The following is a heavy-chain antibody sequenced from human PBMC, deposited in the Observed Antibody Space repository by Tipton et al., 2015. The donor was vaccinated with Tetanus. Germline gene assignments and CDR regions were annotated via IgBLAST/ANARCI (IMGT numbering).Heavy chain of an antibody. CDR1: GYSFTSYG. CDR3: ARVQEQRIYYYGMDV. J-gene: IGHJ6*02. V-gene: IGHV1-18*01. D-gene: IGHD6-25*01. Sequence: QSGPEVKKPGASVKVSCTANGYSFTSYGINWVRQAPGQGLEWVGWITPYNGKTKYAQRLQGRVTMTTDRSASTAYMDLGRLRSDDTAVYYCARVQEQRIYYYGMDVWGQGTTVTVSS. CDR2: ITPYNGKT.